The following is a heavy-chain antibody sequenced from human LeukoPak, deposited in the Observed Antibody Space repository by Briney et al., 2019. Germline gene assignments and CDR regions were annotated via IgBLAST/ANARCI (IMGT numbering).Heavy chain of an antibody. J-gene: IGHJ4*02. CDR3: ARAPHYYDSSGYYGEY. CDR1: GYTFTSYY. CDR2: INPSGGST. Sequence: GASVKVSCKASGYTFTSYYMHWVRQAPGQGLEWMGIINPSGGSTSYAQKFQGRVTMTRDTSTSTAYMELSSLRSEDTAVYYCARAPHYYDSSGYYGEYWGQGTLVTVSS. V-gene: IGHV1-46*01. D-gene: IGHD3-22*01.